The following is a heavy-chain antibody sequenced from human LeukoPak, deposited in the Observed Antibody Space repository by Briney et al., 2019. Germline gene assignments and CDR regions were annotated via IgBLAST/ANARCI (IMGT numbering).Heavy chain of an antibody. J-gene: IGHJ4*02. V-gene: IGHV3-21*01. CDR2: ISSSSSYI. CDR3: ARGLTWELLRGVFDY. Sequence: GGSLRLSCAASGFTFSSYSMNWVPQAPGKGLEWVSSISSSSSYIYYADSVKGRFTISRDNAKNSLYLQMNSLRAEDTAVYYCARGLTWELLRGVFDYWGQGTLVTVSS. D-gene: IGHD1-26*01. CDR1: GFTFSSYS.